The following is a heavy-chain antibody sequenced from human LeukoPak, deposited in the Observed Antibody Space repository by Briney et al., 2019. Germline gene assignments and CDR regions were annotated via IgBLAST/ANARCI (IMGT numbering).Heavy chain of an antibody. V-gene: IGHV1-2*06. Sequence: GASVKVSCKASGYTFTGYYMHWVRQAPGQGLEWMGRINPNSGGTNYAQKFQGRVTMTRDTSISTAYMELSRLRSDATAVYYCARNYKSSWYPIPFDYWGQGTLVTVSS. CDR1: GYTFTGYY. CDR3: ARNYKSSWYPIPFDY. D-gene: IGHD6-13*01. J-gene: IGHJ4*02. CDR2: INPNSGGT.